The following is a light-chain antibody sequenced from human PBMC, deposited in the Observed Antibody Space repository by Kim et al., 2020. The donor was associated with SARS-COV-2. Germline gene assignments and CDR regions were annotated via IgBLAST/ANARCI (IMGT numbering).Light chain of an antibody. J-gene: IGLJ1*01. CDR3: CSFTTSDTYV. CDR1: GSDIGSHIY. Sequence: GQSSTITGTGRGSDIGSHIYVSWYQHHPGKAPKHMFYGVSKRPPGVSPRFSGAKSGSTASLTISGLQAEDEADYYCCSFTTSDTYVFGTGTKVTVL. CDR2: GVS. V-gene: IGLV2-14*03.